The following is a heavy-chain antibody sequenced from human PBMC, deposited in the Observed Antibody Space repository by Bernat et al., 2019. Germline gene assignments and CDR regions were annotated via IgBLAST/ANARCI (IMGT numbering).Heavy chain of an antibody. CDR1: GGSISSGGYY. CDR2: IYYSGST. J-gene: IGHJ6*02. V-gene: IGHV4-31*03. CDR3: ARDGGGRGYDYDYYYGMDV. D-gene: IGHD5-12*01. Sequence: QVQLQESGPGLVKPSQTLSLTCTVSGGSISSGGYYWSWIRQHPGKGLEWIGYIYYSGSTYYNPSLKCRVTISVDTSKNQFSLKLSSVTAADTAVYYCARDGGGRGYDYDYYYGMDVWGQGTTVTVSS.